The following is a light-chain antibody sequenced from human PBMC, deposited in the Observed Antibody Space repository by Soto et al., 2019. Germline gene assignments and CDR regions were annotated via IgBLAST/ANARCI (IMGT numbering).Light chain of an antibody. J-gene: IGLJ2*01. Sequence: QSVLTQPASVSGSPGQSITISCTGTSSDVGGYNYVSWYQQHPGKAPKLMICDVSNRPSGVSNRFSGSKSGNTASLTISGLQAEDEADYYCSSYTSSSTLAGVVFGGGTKLTVL. CDR1: SSDVGGYNY. CDR2: DVS. V-gene: IGLV2-14*01. CDR3: SSYTSSSTLAGVV.